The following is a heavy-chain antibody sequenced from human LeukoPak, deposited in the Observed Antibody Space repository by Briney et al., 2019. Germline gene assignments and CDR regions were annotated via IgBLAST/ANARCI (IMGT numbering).Heavy chain of an antibody. D-gene: IGHD2-8*01. J-gene: IGHJ5*01. CDR2: IVGRDGDT. V-gene: IGHV3-23*01. Sequence: GGSLRLSCAASGFTFSNFGITWVRQAPEKGLEWVSTIVGRDGDTYYTDSVKGRFTISRDISKNTVYLQMNSLRGDDTAVYCCAKYGIVLPPGSHIPHWFDFWGQGSLVTVTS. CDR3: AKYGIVLPPGSHIPHWFDF. CDR1: GFTFSNFG.